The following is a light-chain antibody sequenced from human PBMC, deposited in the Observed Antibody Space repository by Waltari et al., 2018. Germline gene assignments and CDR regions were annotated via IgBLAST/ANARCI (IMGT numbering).Light chain of an antibody. CDR1: QSVLYSSNNKNY. J-gene: IGKJ4*01. V-gene: IGKV4-1*01. CDR3: QQYYSTPPLT. CDR2: WAS. Sequence: DIVMTQSPDSLAVSLGEWATLNCKSRQSVLYSSNNKNYVAWYQQKPGQPPRLLIYWASTRESGVPDRFSGSGSETDFTLTISSLQAEDVAVYYCQQYYSTPPLTFGGGTKVEIK.